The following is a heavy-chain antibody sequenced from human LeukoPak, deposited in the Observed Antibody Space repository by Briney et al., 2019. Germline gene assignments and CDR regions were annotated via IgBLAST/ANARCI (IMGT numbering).Heavy chain of an antibody. CDR3: ASLRERSYYARGFDY. CDR2: INHSGST. CDR1: GGSFSDYY. Sequence: PSETLSLTCAVYGGSFSDYYWSWIRQPPGKGLEWIGEINHSGSTNYNPSLKSRVTISVDTSKNQFALNLNSVTAADTAVYYCASLRERSYYARGFDYWGQGTLVTVSS. J-gene: IGHJ4*02. V-gene: IGHV4-34*01. D-gene: IGHD3-3*01.